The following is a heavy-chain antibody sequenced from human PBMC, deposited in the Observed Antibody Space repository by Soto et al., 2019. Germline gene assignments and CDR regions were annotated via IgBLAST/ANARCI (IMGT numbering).Heavy chain of an antibody. CDR3: ATVYLEWELHPRFDY. CDR2: TSADNGDT. V-gene: IGHV1-18*04. J-gene: IGHJ4*02. Sequence: ASVKVSCKASGYTFTRYGFSWVRQAPGQGLEWMAWTSADNGDTIYAQKFQGRVTMTEDTSTDTAYMELSSLRSEDTAVYYCATVYLEWELHPRFDYWGQGTLVTVSS. CDR1: GYTFTRYG. D-gene: IGHD1-26*01.